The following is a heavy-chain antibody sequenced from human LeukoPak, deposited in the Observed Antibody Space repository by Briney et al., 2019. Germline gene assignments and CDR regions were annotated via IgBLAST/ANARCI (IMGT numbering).Heavy chain of an antibody. Sequence: GSLRLSCAASGFTFSSYAMSWVRQAPGKGLEWVSAISGSGGSTYYADSVKGRFTISRDNSKNTLYLQMNSLRAEDTAVYYCAKDPNYYDSSGLTYYFDYWGQGTLVTVSS. CDR2: ISGSGGST. CDR3: AKDPNYYDSSGLTYYFDY. D-gene: IGHD3-22*01. V-gene: IGHV3-23*01. J-gene: IGHJ4*02. CDR1: GFTFSSYA.